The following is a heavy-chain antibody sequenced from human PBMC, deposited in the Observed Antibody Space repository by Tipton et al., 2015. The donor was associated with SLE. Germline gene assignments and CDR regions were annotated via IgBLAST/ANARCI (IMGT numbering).Heavy chain of an antibody. J-gene: IGHJ4*02. Sequence: TLSLTCTVSGGSLSSYYWSWIRQPPGKGLGWIGYIYYSGSTNYNPSLKSRVTISVDTSKNQFSLKLSSVTAADTAVYYCASHPGGDYWGQGTLVTVSS. CDR3: ASHPGGDY. CDR2: IYYSGST. V-gene: IGHV4-59*12. CDR1: GGSLSSYY.